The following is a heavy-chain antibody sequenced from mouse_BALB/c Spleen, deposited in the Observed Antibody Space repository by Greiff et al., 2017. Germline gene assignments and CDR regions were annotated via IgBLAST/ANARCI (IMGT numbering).Heavy chain of an antibody. J-gene: IGHJ3*01. CDR1: GFTFSDYY. CDR3: ARETTARAFAY. Sequence: DVMLVESGGGLVKPGGSLKLSCAASGFTFSDYYMYWVRQTPEKRLEWVATISDGGSYTYYPDSVKGRFTISRDNAKNNLYLQMSSLKSEDTAMYYCARETTARAFAYWGQGTLVTVSA. CDR2: ISDGGSYT. D-gene: IGHD3-1*01. V-gene: IGHV5-4*02.